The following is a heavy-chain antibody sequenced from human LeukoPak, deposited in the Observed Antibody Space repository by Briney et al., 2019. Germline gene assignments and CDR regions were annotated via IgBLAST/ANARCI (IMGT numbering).Heavy chain of an antibody. J-gene: IGHJ4*02. Sequence: EASVKVSCKASGYTFTSYDINWVRQATGQGLEWMGWMNPNSGNTGYAQKFQGRVTMTRNTSISTAYMELSSLRSEDTAVYHCARQWADTYGSGSYKLNYWGQGTLVTVSS. CDR3: ARQWADTYGSGSYKLNY. V-gene: IGHV1-8*01. CDR2: MNPNSGNT. D-gene: IGHD3-10*01. CDR1: GYTFTSYD.